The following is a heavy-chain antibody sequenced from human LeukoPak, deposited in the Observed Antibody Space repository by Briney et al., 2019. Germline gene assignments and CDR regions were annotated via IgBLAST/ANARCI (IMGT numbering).Heavy chain of an antibody. J-gene: IGHJ6*02. CDR2: IWYDGSNK. Sequence: GGSLRLSCAASGFTFSSYGMHWVRQAPGKGLEWVAVIWYDGSNKYYADSVKGRFIISRDNSKNTLYLQMNSLRAEDTAVYYCARMPPYYYGMDVWGQGTTVTVSS. D-gene: IGHD2-2*01. V-gene: IGHV3-33*01. CDR3: ARMPPYYYGMDV. CDR1: GFTFSSYG.